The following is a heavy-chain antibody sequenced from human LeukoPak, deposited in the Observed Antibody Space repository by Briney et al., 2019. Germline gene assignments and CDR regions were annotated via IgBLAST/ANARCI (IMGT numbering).Heavy chain of an antibody. CDR2: IYSSGST. J-gene: IGHJ5*02. CDR3: ARAHYYDSRRFDP. Sequence: SQTLSLTCTVSGGSISSGDYYWSWIRQPPGKGLEGSGYIYSSGSTYYNPSLKSRVTLSIDTSRNQFSLKLRSVTAADTAVYFCARAHYYDSRRFDPWGQGTLVTVSS. CDR1: GGSISSGDYY. D-gene: IGHD3-22*01. V-gene: IGHV4-30-4*01.